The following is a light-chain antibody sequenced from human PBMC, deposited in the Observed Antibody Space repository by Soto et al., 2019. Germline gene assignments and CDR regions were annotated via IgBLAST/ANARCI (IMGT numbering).Light chain of an antibody. CDR1: QSISTT. J-gene: IGKJ1*01. CDR2: GAS. Sequence: EKVMTPSPPTLSVSQGQRASLTSRDSQSISTTVAWYHQKPCQANRLLVYGASTRATGIPARFSGSGAGTDFTLTITSLQSEDFGVYFGQQYKDWPTTFGQGTKVDIK. V-gene: IGKV3-15*01. CDR3: QQYKDWPTT.